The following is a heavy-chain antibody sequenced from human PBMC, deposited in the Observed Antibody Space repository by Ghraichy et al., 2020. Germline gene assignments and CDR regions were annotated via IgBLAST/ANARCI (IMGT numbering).Heavy chain of an antibody. CDR2: ITGSGTST. CDR1: GFTFAGYA. V-gene: IGHV3-23*01. Sequence: GGSLRLSCAASGFTFAGYAMSWVRQAPGKGLEWVSAITGSGTSTYYADSVKGRFTISRDNSKNTLYLQMNSLRAEDTAVYYCAKGRGETFDYWGQGTLVIVSS. CDR3: AKGRGETFDY. J-gene: IGHJ4*02.